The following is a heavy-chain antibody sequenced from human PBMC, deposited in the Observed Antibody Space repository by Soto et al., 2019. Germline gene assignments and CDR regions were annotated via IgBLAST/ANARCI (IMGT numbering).Heavy chain of an antibody. J-gene: IGHJ6*02. V-gene: IGHV1-69*13. D-gene: IGHD5-18*01. CDR2: IIPIFGTA. CDR1: VGTFSSYA. CDR3: ARDHDTAMVTSYYYYGMDV. Sequence: ASVKVSCKASVGTFSSYAISWVRQAPGQGLEWMGGIIPIFGTANYAQKFQGRVTITADESTSTAYMELSSLRSEDTAVYYCARDHDTAMVTSYYYYGMDVWGQGTTVTVSS.